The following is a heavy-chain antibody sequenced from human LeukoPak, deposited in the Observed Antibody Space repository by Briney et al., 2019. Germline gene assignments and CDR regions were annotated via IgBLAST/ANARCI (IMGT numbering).Heavy chain of an antibody. CDR3: AHISSSWPDY. V-gene: IGHV3-23*01. CDR2: ISGSGGST. D-gene: IGHD6-13*01. J-gene: IGHJ4*02. CDR1: GFTFSNAW. Sequence: GGSLRLSCAASGFTFSNAWMSWVRQAPGKGLEWVSAISGSGGSTYYADSVKGRFTISRDNSKNTLYLQMNSLRAEDTAVYYCAHISSSWPDYWGQGTLVTVT.